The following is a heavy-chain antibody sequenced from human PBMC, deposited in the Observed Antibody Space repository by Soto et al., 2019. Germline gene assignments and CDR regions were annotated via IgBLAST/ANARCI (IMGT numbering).Heavy chain of an antibody. Sequence: AASVKVSCKASGCTFSSYAISWVRQAPGQGLEWMGGIIPIFGTANYAQKFQGRVTITADKSTSTAYMELSSLRSEDTAVYYCARAEGITIFGVAPNWFDPWGQGTLVTVSS. CDR1: GCTFSSYA. CDR3: ARAEGITIFGVAPNWFDP. J-gene: IGHJ5*02. CDR2: IIPIFGTA. D-gene: IGHD3-3*01. V-gene: IGHV1-69*06.